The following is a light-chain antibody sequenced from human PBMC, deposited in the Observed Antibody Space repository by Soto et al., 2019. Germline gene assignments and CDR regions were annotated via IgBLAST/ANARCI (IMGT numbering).Light chain of an antibody. V-gene: IGKV1-39*01. CDR2: TAS. Sequence: DIQMTQSPSSLSASVGDSVTITCRASQNIINYLSWYQQRPGKAPKFLIYTASNLQSGVPSRFSGSGSGTDFTLTITSLQHEDFATYYCQQSYSSPRTFGQGTKVDIK. CDR3: QQSYSSPRT. J-gene: IGKJ1*01. CDR1: QNIINY.